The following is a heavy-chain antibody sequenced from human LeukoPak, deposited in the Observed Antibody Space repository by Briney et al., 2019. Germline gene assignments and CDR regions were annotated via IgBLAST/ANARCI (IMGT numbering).Heavy chain of an antibody. J-gene: IGHJ6*03. Sequence: GGSLRLSCAASGFTFSSYWMHWVRQAPGKGLVWVSRINTDGSSTSYADSVKGRFTISRDNAKNTLYLQMNSLRAEDTAIYYCARDPSYSIHYYMDVWGKGTTVTVSS. CDR2: INTDGSST. CDR1: GFTFSSYW. CDR3: ARDPSYSIHYYMDV. V-gene: IGHV3-74*01. D-gene: IGHD4-11*01.